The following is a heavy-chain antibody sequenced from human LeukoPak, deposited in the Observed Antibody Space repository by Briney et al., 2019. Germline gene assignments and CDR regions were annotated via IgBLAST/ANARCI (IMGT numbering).Heavy chain of an antibody. V-gene: IGHV3-23*01. CDR2: ISGSGGST. J-gene: IGHJ4*02. Sequence: GGSLRLSCAASGFTFSSYAMSWVRQAPGKGLEWVSAISGSGGSTYYADPVKGRFTISRDNSKNTLYLQMNSLRAVDTAVYYCAKDRLSSGWFFFDYWGQGTLVTVSS. D-gene: IGHD6-19*01. CDR1: GFTFSSYA. CDR3: AKDRLSSGWFFFDY.